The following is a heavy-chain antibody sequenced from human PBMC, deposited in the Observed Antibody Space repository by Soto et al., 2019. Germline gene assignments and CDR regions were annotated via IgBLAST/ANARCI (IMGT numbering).Heavy chain of an antibody. CDR1: GGSVSSGVFS. V-gene: IGHV4-30-2*06. J-gene: IGHJ6*02. CDR2: ISHGGSP. CDR3: ARGHYYYAMDV. Sequence: SETLSLTCAISGGSVSSGVFSWNWIRQSPGQGLEWIGYISHGGSPHYTPSLESRVTIPVDRSTNVISLNLTSVTPADTAVYFCARGHYYYAMDVWGQGTTVTVSS.